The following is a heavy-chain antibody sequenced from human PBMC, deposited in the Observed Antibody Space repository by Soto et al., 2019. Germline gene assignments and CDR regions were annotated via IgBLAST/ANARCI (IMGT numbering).Heavy chain of an antibody. V-gene: IGHV1-18*01. CDR1: GYTFTSYG. CDR2: ISAYNGNT. CDR3: ARDLTMIRGVTDFDY. J-gene: IGHJ4*02. D-gene: IGHD3-10*01. Sequence: QVQLVQSGAEVKKPGASVKVSCKASGYTFTSYGISWVRQAPGQGLEWMGWISAYNGNTNYAQKLQDRVIMTTDTSTXTAYMELRSLRSDDTAIYYCARDLTMIRGVTDFDYWGQGTLVTVSS.